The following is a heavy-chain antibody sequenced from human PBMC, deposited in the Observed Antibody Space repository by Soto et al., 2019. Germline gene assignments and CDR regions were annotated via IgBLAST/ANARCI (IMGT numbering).Heavy chain of an antibody. J-gene: IGHJ3*02. V-gene: IGHV6-1*01. CDR2: TYYRSQWYH. CDR1: GDSVSSNSAG. CDR3: ARERGVLSEAFDI. D-gene: IGHD3-16*02. Sequence: SQTLSLTCAISGDSVSSNSAGWNWIRQSPSRGLEWLGRTYYRSQWYHDYAPSVKSRITINPDTAKNHFSLQLNSVTPEDTAVYYCARERGVLSEAFDIWGRGTMVTVSS.